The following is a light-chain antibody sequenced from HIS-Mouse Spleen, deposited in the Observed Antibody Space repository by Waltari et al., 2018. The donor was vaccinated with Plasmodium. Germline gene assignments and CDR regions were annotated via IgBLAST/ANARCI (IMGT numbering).Light chain of an antibody. J-gene: IGKJ4*01. CDR1: QGISSY. CDR2: AAS. Sequence: AIRMTQSPSSFSATPGARVTSTCRASQGISSYLAWYQQKPGKAPKLLIYAASTLQSGVPSRFSGSGSGTDFTLTISCLQSEDFATYYCQQYYSYPLTFGGGTKVEIK. V-gene: IGKV1-8*01. CDR3: QQYYSYPLT.